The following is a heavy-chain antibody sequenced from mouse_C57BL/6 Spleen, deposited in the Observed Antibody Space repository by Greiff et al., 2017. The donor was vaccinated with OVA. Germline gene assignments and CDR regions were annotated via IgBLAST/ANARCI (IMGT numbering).Heavy chain of an antibody. CDR1: GFTFSNYW. V-gene: IGHV6-3*01. J-gene: IGHJ1*03. CDR2: LRLKSDNYAT. D-gene: IGHD1-1*01. Sequence: EVKVEESGGGLVQPGGSMKLSCVASGFTFSNYWMNWVRQSPEKGLEWVAQLRLKSDNYATHSAESVKGRFTISHDDSKSSVYRQMNNLRAEDPEIYYCTEGFDYSGSSSYFDVWGTGTTVTVSS. CDR3: TEGFDYSGSSSYFDV.